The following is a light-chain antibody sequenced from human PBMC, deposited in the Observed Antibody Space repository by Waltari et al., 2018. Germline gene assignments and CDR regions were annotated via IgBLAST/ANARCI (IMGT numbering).Light chain of an antibody. Sequence: QSVVTQPPSASGTPGQRVTISCSGSSSNIGRNTVNWYQQLPGTAPKLLLSRNKHRPAGVPDRLSGSKSGTSASLAISGLQSEDEADYYCAAWDDSLNAVVFGGGTKLTVL. CDR3: AAWDDSLNAVV. J-gene: IGLJ3*02. V-gene: IGLV1-44*01. CDR2: RNK. CDR1: SSNIGRNT.